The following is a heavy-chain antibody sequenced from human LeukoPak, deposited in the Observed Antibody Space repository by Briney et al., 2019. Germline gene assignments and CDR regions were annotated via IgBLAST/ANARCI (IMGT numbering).Heavy chain of an antibody. CDR1: GFTFGSCG. CDR3: AKGGVGTAMPHFDY. J-gene: IGHJ4*02. Sequence: PGGSLRLSCAASGFTFGSCGMHWVRQAPGKWLEWVAVISYDGSNKYYADSVKGRVTISRDNSKNTLYLQMNSLRAEDTAVYYCAKGGVGTAMPHFDYWGQGTLVTVSS. CDR2: ISYDGSNK. D-gene: IGHD5-18*01. V-gene: IGHV3-30*18.